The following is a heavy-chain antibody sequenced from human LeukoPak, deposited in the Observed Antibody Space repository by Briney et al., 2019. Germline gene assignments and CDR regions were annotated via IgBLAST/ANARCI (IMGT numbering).Heavy chain of an antibody. CDR1: GGSISGFC. CDR3: AREDRLSHHTVFDY. J-gene: IGHJ4*02. D-gene: IGHD3-16*02. Sequence: SETLSLTCTVSGGSISGFCWSWLRQPPGKGLEWIGCMSYSGSTNYNPSLKSRVTMSVDTSKNQFSLKLSSVTAADTAVYYCAREDRLSHHTVFDYWGQGTLVTVSS. V-gene: IGHV4-59*01. CDR2: MSYSGST.